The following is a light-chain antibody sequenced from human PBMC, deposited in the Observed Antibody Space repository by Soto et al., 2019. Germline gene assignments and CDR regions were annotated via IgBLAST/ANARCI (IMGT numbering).Light chain of an antibody. CDR1: ESINQN. CDR2: GAS. Sequence: ETVMTQSPATLSVSPGEGATLSCRATESINQNLAWYQQKPGQAPRLLIHGASYGATGIPDRFSGRGSGTEFTLAISRLQSEDFAVYYCQQYNTWPLTFGGGTKVDIK. CDR3: QQYNTWPLT. V-gene: IGKV3-15*01. J-gene: IGKJ4*01.